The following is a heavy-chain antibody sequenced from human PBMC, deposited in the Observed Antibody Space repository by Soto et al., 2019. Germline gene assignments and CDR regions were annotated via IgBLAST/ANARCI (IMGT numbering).Heavy chain of an antibody. CDR2: IKQDGSEK. CDR3: ARENYDILTGYFPAYFDY. J-gene: IGHJ4*02. D-gene: IGHD3-9*01. CDR1: GFTFSSYW. Sequence: GGSLRLSCAASGFTFSSYWMSWVRQAPGKGLEWVANIKQDGSEKNYVNSVKGRFTISRDNAKNSLYLQMNSLRAEDTAVYYCARENYDILTGYFPAYFDYWGQGTLVTVSS. V-gene: IGHV3-7*05.